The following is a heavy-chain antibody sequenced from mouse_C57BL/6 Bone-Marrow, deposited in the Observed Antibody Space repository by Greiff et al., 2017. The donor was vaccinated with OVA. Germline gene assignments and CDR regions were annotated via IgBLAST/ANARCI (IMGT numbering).Heavy chain of an antibody. Sequence: VESGDGLVKPGGSLKLSCAASGFTFSSYAMSWVRQTPVKRLEWVAYISSGGDYIYYADTVKGRFTISRDKARNTLYLQMSSLKSEDTAMYYCTRGYYYAMDYWGQGTSVTVSS. CDR3: TRGYYYAMDY. V-gene: IGHV5-9-1*02. CDR2: ISSGGDYI. CDR1: GFTFSSYA. J-gene: IGHJ4*01.